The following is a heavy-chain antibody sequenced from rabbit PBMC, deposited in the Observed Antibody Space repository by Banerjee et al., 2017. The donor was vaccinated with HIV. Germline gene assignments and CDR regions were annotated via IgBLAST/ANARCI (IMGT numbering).Heavy chain of an antibody. CDR3: ARDAGSHVYMDYFKL. V-gene: IGHV1S40*01. CDR2: IYAGTSGNT. CDR1: GFSFSSSYY. J-gene: IGHJ4*01. D-gene: IGHD4-2*01. Sequence: QSLEESGGDLVKPGASLTLTCTASGFSFSSSYYTCWVRQAPGKGLEWIGCIYAGTSGNTYYASWAKGRFTISKTSSTTVTLQMTSLTAADTATYFCARDAGSHVYMDYFKLWGPGTLVTVS.